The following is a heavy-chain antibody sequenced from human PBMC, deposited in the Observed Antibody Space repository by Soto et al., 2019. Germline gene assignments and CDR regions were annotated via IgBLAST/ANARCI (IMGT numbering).Heavy chain of an antibody. D-gene: IGHD3-10*01. CDR2: IYYSGST. V-gene: IGHV4-31*03. CDR1: GGSISSGGYY. Sequence: QVQLQESGPGLVKPSQTLSLTCTVSGGSISSGGYYWSWIRQHPGKGLEWIGYIYYSGSTYYNPSLKSRVTISVXTXKNQFXLXXXXVTAXDTAVYYCASIVSSAHGEFSDWGQGTLVTVSS. J-gene: IGHJ4*02. CDR3: ASIVSSAHGEFSD.